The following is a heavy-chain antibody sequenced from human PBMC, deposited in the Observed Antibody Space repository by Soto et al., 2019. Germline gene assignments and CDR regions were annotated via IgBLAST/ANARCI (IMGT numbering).Heavy chain of an antibody. CDR1: GYTLTELS. CDR3: ATVQSYEIDYYYYYYMDV. Sequence: GSSVKVCCKVSGYTLTELSMHWVRQAPGKGLEWMGGFDPEDGETIYAQKFQGRVTMTEDTSTDTAYMELSSLRSEDTAVYYCATVQSYEIDYYYYYYMDVWGKGTTVTVSS. D-gene: IGHD1-26*01. J-gene: IGHJ6*03. CDR2: FDPEDGET. V-gene: IGHV1-24*01.